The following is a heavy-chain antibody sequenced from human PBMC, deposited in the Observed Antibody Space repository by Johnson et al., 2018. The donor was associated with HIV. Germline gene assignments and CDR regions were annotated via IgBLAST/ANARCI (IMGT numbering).Heavy chain of an antibody. J-gene: IGHJ3*02. CDR3: ARDSSSWYNDAFDI. CDR2: ISYDGSNK. D-gene: IGHD6-13*01. Sequence: QVQVVESGGGVVQPGRSLRLSCAASGFTFSSYAMHWVRQAPGKGLEWVAVISYDGSNKYYADSVKGRFTISGDNSKNTLYLQMNSLGAEDTAVYYCARDSSSWYNDAFDIWGQGTMVTVSS. V-gene: IGHV3-30-3*01. CDR1: GFTFSSYA.